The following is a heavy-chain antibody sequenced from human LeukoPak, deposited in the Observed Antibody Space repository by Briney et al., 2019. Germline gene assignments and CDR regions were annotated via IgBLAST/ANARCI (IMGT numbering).Heavy chain of an antibody. V-gene: IGHV1-8*03. J-gene: IGHJ4*02. CDR1: GYAFTSYD. D-gene: IGHD4-17*01. CDR3: ARGSMTTGCDY. Sequence: ASVKVSCKASGYAFTSYDINWVRQATGQGLEWMGWMNPNSGNTGYAQKFQGRVTITRNTSISTAYMELSSLRSEDTAVYYCARGSMTTGCDYWGQGTLVTVSS. CDR2: MNPNSGNT.